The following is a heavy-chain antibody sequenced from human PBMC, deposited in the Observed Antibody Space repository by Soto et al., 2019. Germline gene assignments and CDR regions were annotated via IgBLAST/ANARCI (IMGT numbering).Heavy chain of an antibody. J-gene: IGHJ1*01. D-gene: IGHD3-10*01. CDR2: IYPGDSDT. V-gene: IGHV5-51*01. Sequence: PWESLKISCKGSGDSFTSYWIGLLRQIPWKGLEWMGIIYPGDSDTRYSPSFQGQATISDDKSISTAYLQWSSLKASDTAMYYCARLPNSGNTARRGSFQNWGQGTPATASS. CDR3: ARLPNSGNTARRGSFQN. CDR1: GDSFTSYW.